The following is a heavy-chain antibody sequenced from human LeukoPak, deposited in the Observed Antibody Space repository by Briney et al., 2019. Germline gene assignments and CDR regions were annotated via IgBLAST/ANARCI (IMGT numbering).Heavy chain of an antibody. Sequence: PGGSLKLSCAASGFTFSGSAMHWVRQASGKGLEWVGRIRSKANSYATAYAASVKGRFTISRDDSKNTAYLQMNSLKTEDTAVYYCTSPTGFRSLQDVWGKGTTVTVSS. V-gene: IGHV3-73*01. CDR2: IRSKANSYAT. CDR1: GFTFSGSA. D-gene: IGHD1-14*01. J-gene: IGHJ6*04. CDR3: TSPTGFRSLQDV.